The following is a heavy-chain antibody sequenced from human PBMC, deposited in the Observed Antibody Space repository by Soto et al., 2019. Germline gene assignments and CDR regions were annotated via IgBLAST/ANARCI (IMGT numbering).Heavy chain of an antibody. V-gene: IGHV4-59*08. J-gene: IGHJ6*02. CDR3: VRQGIGSLHGLVDV. D-gene: IGHD1-26*01. CDR2: VYTTGGT. Sequence: QVQLQQSGPGLVKPSATLSLTCTVSSGPSSSHNWGWIRQSPGRRLEWIGYVYTTGGTSYKPSLKSRVTISADTSANHNSLTLSFVTAADTAIYYCVRQGIGSLHGLVDVWGQGTTVSVSS. CDR1: SGPSSSHN.